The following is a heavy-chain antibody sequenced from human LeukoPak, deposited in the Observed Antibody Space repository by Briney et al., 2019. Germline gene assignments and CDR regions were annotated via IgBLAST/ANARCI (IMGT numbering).Heavy chain of an antibody. CDR3: ARAWAAGSGSFYPFDY. CDR2: IYPGDSDT. D-gene: IGHD3-10*01. V-gene: IGHV5-51*01. J-gene: IGHJ4*02. Sequence: GESLKISCKGSGYTFSSYWIGWVRQMPGKGLEWMGIIYPGDSDTRYSPYFQGQVTISADKSISTAYLQWTSLQASDTAMFYCARAWAAGSGSFYPFDYWGQGTLVTVSS. CDR1: GYTFSSYW.